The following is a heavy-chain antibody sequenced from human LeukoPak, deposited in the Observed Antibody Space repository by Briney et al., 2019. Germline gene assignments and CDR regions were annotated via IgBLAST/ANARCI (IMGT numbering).Heavy chain of an antibody. V-gene: IGHV3-23*01. J-gene: IGHJ4*02. CDR3: AKRVSSISTGDDS. Sequence: GGSLRLSCVASGFFFSDYAMTWVRQAPGKGLEWVSVMSGYTGYKYYADSVKGRFTISRDNSKNTVYLQMNSLRAEDTAVYYCAKRVSSISTGDDSWGQGTLVTVSS. CDR1: GFFFSDYA. CDR2: MSGYTGYK. D-gene: IGHD7-27*01.